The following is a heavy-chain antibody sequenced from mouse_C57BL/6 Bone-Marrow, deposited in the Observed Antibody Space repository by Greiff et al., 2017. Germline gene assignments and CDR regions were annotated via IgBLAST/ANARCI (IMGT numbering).Heavy chain of an antibody. D-gene: IGHD2-3*01. Sequence: QVQLKESGPGILQPSQTLSLTCSFSGFSLSTFGMGVGWIRQPSGKGLESLAHIWWDDDKYYNPALKSRLTISKDTSKNQVFLKIANVDTADTATYYCVAYDGYYVPFAYWGQGTLVTVSA. CDR1: GFSLSTFGMG. CDR3: VAYDGYYVPFAY. J-gene: IGHJ3*01. V-gene: IGHV8-8*01. CDR2: IWWDDDK.